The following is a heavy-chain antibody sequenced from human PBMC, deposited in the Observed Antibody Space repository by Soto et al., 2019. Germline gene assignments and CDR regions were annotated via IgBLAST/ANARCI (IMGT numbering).Heavy chain of an antibody. Sequence: ASVKVSCKSSGYAFTGYYIHWVRQAPGQGLEWMGWINPNSGDTNYAQKFQGRVTVTRDTSFSTAYMELSSLRSDDTAVYYCATRYSYVHFWGQGTLVTVSS. CDR3: ATRYSYVHF. CDR1: GYAFTGYY. J-gene: IGHJ4*02. CDR2: INPNSGDT. D-gene: IGHD5-18*01. V-gene: IGHV1-2*02.